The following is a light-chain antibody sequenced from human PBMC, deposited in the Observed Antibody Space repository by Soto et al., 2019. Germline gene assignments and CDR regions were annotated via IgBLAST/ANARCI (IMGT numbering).Light chain of an antibody. Sequence: QPVLTQSPSASASLGASVKLTCTLSSGHSSYAIAWHQQQPEKGPRYLMKLDSDGSHTKGDAIPDRFSGSSSGAERYLTISSLQSEDDADYYCQTWGTGIHVVFGGGTKVTV. V-gene: IGLV4-69*01. J-gene: IGLJ2*01. CDR2: LDSDGSH. CDR3: QTWGTGIHVV. CDR1: SGHSSYA.